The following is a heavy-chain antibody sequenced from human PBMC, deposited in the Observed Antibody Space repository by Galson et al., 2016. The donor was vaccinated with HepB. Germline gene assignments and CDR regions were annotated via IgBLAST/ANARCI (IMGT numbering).Heavy chain of an antibody. V-gene: IGHV7-4-1*02. Sequence: SVKVSCKASGYSFTTFAMHWVRQAPGQGLEWMGWIHTNTGNPKYAQGFTGRFVFTLDTSVSTAYLQISSLEAEDTAIYYCARGDTSGYLCDLWGQGTLVTVSS. J-gene: IGHJ4*02. CDR3: ARGDTSGYLCDL. CDR1: GYSFTTFA. D-gene: IGHD3-22*01. CDR2: IHTNTGNP.